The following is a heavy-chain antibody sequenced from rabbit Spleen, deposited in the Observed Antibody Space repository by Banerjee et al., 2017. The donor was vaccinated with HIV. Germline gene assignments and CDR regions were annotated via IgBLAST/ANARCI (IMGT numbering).Heavy chain of an antibody. CDR1: GVSFSGNSY. V-gene: IGHV1S45*01. Sequence: QEQLVESGGGLVQPGASLTLTCIASGVSFSGNSYMCWVRQSPGKGLEWITCIDVGSTGRSYYARWTRGRFTTSRTSSTTVTLQMTSLTVADTATYFCARDATSREDFNLWGQGTLVTVS. CDR2: IDVGSTGRS. J-gene: IGHJ4*01. D-gene: IGHD1-1*01. CDR3: ARDATSREDFNL.